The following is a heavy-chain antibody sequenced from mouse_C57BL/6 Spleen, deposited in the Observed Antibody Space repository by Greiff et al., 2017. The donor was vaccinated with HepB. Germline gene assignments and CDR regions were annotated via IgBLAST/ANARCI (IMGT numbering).Heavy chain of an antibody. V-gene: IGHV1-59*01. Sequence: VKLQQPGAELVRPGTSVKLSCKASGYTFTSYWMHWVKQRPGQGLEWIGVIDPSDSYTNYNQKFKGKATLTVDTSSSTAYMQLSSLTSEDSAVYYCARHPVVATYYYAMDYWGQGTSVTVSS. CDR2: IDPSDSYT. J-gene: IGHJ4*01. CDR1: GYTFTSYW. D-gene: IGHD1-1*01. CDR3: ARHPVVATYYYAMDY.